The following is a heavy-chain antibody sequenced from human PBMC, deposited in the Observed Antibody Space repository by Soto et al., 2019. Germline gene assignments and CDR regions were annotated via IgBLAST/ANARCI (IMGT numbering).Heavy chain of an antibody. J-gene: IGHJ5*02. CDR2: IWYDGSNK. V-gene: IGHV3-33*01. Sequence: GGSLRLSCAASGFTFSSYGMHWVRQAPGKGLEWVAVIWYDGSNKYYADSVKGRFTISRDNSKNTLYLQMNSLRAEDTAVYYCAREDATGIAAAGTFDPWGQGTLVTVS. CDR3: AREDATGIAAAGTFDP. CDR1: GFTFSSYG. D-gene: IGHD6-13*01.